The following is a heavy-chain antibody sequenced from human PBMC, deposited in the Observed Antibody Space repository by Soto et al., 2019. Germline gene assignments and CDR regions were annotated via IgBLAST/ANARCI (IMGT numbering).Heavy chain of an antibody. Sequence: GSLRLSCVASGFTFSSYSMNWVRHSPGNGLDWISYISSSSSTIFYADSVKGRFTISRDNDKNSLYLQMNNLRDEDTAVYFCAREGRYSGSDYFDYWGQGTLVTVSS. CDR3: AREGRYSGSDYFDY. D-gene: IGHD5-12*01. V-gene: IGHV3-48*02. CDR1: GFTFSSYS. CDR2: ISSSSSTI. J-gene: IGHJ4*02.